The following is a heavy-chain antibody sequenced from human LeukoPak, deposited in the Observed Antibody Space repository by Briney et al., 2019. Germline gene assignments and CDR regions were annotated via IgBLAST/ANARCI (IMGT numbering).Heavy chain of an antibody. J-gene: IGHJ5*01. Sequence: QPGGSLRLSCAASGFTFSSYAMSWVRQAPGKGLEWVSAISGSGGSTYYADSVKGRFTISRDTSKNTLYVQMSSLRAEDTAVYYCVRSLGDSSGWYDFWGQGTLVTVSS. CDR1: GFTFSSYA. CDR3: VRSLGDSSGWYDF. V-gene: IGHV3-23*01. CDR2: ISGSGGST. D-gene: IGHD6-19*01.